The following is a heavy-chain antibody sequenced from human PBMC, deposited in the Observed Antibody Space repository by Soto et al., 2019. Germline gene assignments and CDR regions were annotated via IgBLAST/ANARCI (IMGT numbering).Heavy chain of an antibody. D-gene: IGHD2-15*01. CDR2: IYTSGST. V-gene: IGHV4-4*07. J-gene: IGHJ5*02. Sequence: SETLSLTCTVSAGSISSYYWSWIRQPAGKGLEWIGRIYTSGSTNYNPSLKSRVTMSVDTSKNQFSLNLSSVTAADTAVYYCARQDRVVAEGRWFDPWGQGTLVTVSS. CDR1: AGSISSYY. CDR3: ARQDRVVAEGRWFDP.